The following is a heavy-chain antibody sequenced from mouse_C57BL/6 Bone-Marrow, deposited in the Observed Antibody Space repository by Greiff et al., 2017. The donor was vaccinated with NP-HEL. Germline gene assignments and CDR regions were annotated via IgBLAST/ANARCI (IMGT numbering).Heavy chain of an antibody. V-gene: IGHV1-64*01. CDR3: ARRGYYYGSSFLDY. D-gene: IGHD1-1*01. Sequence: QVHVKQPGAELVKPGASVKLSCKASGYTFTSYWMHWVKQRPGQGLEWIGMIHPNSGSTNYNEKFKSKATLTVDKSSSTAYMQLSSLTSEDSAVYYCARRGYYYGSSFLDYWGQGTTLTVSS. J-gene: IGHJ2*01. CDR2: IHPNSGST. CDR1: GYTFTSYW.